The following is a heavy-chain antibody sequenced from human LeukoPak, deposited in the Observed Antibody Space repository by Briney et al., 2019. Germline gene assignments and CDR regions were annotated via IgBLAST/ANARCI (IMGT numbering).Heavy chain of an antibody. V-gene: IGHV3-23*01. CDR2: ISGGGDRT. CDR3: AWGPRNYYFDY. Sequence: GGSLRLSCAASGLTFSSYAMTCVRQAPGKGLEWVSGISGGGDRTYYADSVKGRFTISRDNSKSTMYLQMNSLRAEDTAVYYCAWGPRNYYFDYWGPGTLVTVSS. J-gene: IGHJ4*02. D-gene: IGHD3-16*01. CDR1: GLTFSSYA.